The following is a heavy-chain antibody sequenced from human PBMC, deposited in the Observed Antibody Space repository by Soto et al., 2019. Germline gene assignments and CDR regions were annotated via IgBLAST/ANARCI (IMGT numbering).Heavy chain of an antibody. V-gene: IGHV4-39*07. CDR3: ARAPPLDDYIWGSYQAHAGPSDY. D-gene: IGHD3-16*01. Sequence: SETLSLTCTVSGGSISSSSYYWGWIREPPGKGMEWIGSIYNSGSTNYNPSLKSRVTISVDTSKNQFSLKLSSVTAADTAVYYCARAPPLDDYIWGSYQAHAGPSDYWGQGTLVTVSS. CDR1: GGSISSSSYY. CDR2: IYNSGST. J-gene: IGHJ4*02.